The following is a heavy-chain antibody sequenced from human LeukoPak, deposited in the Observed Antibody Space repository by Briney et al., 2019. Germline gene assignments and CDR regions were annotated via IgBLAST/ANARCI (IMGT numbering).Heavy chain of an antibody. CDR3: ARSPSPYSSGWYFDY. Sequence: SQTLSLTCAISGVSVSINSAAWNWIRQSPSRGLEWLVRTYQRSKWYNDYAVSVKSRITINPDISKNQFSPQLNSVTPEDTAVYYCARSPSPYSSGWYFDYWGQGTLVTVSS. D-gene: IGHD6-19*01. J-gene: IGHJ4*02. V-gene: IGHV6-1*01. CDR2: TYQRSKWYN. CDR1: GVSVSINSAA.